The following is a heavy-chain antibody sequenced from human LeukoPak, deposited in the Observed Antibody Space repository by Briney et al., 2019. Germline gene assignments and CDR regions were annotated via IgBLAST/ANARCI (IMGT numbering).Heavy chain of an antibody. CDR2: IKSKTDGGTT. D-gene: IGHD3-3*01. V-gene: IGHV3-15*01. CDR1: GFTFSNAW. Sequence: GGSPRLSCAASGFTFSNAWMSWVRQAPGKGLEWVGRIKSKTDGGTTDYAAPVKGRFTISRDDSKNTLYLQMNSLKTEDTAVYYCTTTYYDFWSGYYPDFDYWGQGTLVTVSS. J-gene: IGHJ4*02. CDR3: TTTYYDFWSGYYPDFDY.